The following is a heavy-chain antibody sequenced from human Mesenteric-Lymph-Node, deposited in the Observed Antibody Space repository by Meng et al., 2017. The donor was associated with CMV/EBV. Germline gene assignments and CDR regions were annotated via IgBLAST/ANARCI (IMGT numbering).Heavy chain of an antibody. CDR3: ARNPVTNRRGSHFDY. CDR1: GFTFDDYA. J-gene: IGHJ4*02. D-gene: IGHD4-17*01. V-gene: IGHV3-9*01. CDR2: ISWNSGSI. Sequence: GGSLRLSCAPSGFTFDDYAMHWVRQAPGKGLEWVSGISWNSGSIGYTDSVKGRFTISRDNANNSLYLQMNSLRAEDTAVYYCARNPVTNRRGSHFDYWGQGTLVTVSS.